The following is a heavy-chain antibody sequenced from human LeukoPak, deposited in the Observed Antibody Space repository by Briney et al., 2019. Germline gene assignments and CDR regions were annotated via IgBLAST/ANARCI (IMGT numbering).Heavy chain of an antibody. V-gene: IGHV4-30-4*08. Sequence: SQTLSLTCTVSGGSISSGDYYWTWLRQPPGEVLEWIGYIYYSGSTYYNPSFKSRVPIAVHTSKNQFSLNPTHGTAADTDVYVCAVQTQASVLPEPAFDIWGQGTMVTVSS. J-gene: IGHJ3*02. CDR3: AVQTQASVLPEPAFDI. D-gene: IGHD1-14*01. CDR2: IYYSGST. CDR1: GGSISSGDYY.